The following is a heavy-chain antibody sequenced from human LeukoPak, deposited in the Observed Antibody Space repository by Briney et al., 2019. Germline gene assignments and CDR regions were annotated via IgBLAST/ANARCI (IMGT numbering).Heavy chain of an antibody. J-gene: IGHJ1*01. CDR2: ISGSGGST. D-gene: IGHD3-22*01. V-gene: IGHV3-23*01. CDR3: ARDPNRPYYYDSSGYYYAEYFQH. CDR1: GFTSSTYP. Sequence: GGSLRLSCAASGFTSSTYPMGWVRQAPGKGLEWVSTISGSGGSTYYADSVKGRFTISRDNAKNSLYLQMNSLRAEDTAVYYCARDPNRPYYYDSSGYYYAEYFQHWGQGTLVTVSS.